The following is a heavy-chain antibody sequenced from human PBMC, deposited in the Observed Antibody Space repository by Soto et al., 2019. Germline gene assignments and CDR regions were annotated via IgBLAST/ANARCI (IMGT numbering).Heavy chain of an antibody. CDR2: RFSRASA. D-gene: IGHD6-25*01. J-gene: IGHJ4*02. CDR3: ARHQPRSVAAVETPFDF. V-gene: IGHV4-61*08. CDR1: GGSINSGDYY. Sequence: SETLSLTYTVSGGSINSGDYYWRWVRQPPGKGLEWIGFRFSRASANYNPSLKSRVTISVDTSKSQFSLKLASVTAADTAIYYCARHQPRSVAAVETPFDFWGKGTLVTVS.